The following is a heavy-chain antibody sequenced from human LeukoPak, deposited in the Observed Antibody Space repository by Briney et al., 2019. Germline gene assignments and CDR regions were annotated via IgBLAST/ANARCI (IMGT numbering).Heavy chain of an antibody. V-gene: IGHV1-2*02. CDR2: INPNSGGT. Sequence: ASVKVSCKASGYTFTGYYMHWVRQAPGQGLEWMGWINPNSGGTNYAQKFQGRVTMTRDTSISTAYMELSRLRSGDTAVYYCARDRSGAVAASSFDYWGQGTLVTVSS. CDR3: ARDRSGAVAASSFDY. CDR1: GYTFTGYY. D-gene: IGHD6-19*01. J-gene: IGHJ4*02.